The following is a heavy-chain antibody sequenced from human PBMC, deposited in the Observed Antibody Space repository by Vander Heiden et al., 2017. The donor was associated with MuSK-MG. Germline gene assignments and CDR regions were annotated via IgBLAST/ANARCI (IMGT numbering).Heavy chain of an antibody. CDR2: IHHSERT. CDR1: GGSISSGGFY. CDR3: ARLWYYDFVGFHFDY. V-gene: IGHV4-31*03. D-gene: IGHD3-3*01. J-gene: IGHJ4*02. Sequence: QVQLQESGPGLVKPSQTLSLTCTVSGGSISSGGFYWSWIRQHPEKGLEWVGHIHHSERTYYNPSLKSRVTISVDTSKNQFSLKLSSVTAADTAVYYCARLWYYDFVGFHFDYWGQGTLVTVSS.